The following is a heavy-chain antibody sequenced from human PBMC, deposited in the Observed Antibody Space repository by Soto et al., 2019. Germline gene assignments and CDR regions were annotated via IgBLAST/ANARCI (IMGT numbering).Heavy chain of an antibody. CDR3: ARPRTSTDYFFYYGMDV. V-gene: IGHV3-30-3*01. CDR1: GFTFDDYA. J-gene: IGHJ6*01. CDR2: TSYVGSDK. Sequence: PGGSLRLSCAASGFTFDDYAMHWVRQVPGKGLEWVSVTSYVGSDKYYADSVRGRFTISRDNSKNTLYLKMDSLTPEDTAVYYCARPRTSTDYFFYYGMDVWGQGTAVTVSS.